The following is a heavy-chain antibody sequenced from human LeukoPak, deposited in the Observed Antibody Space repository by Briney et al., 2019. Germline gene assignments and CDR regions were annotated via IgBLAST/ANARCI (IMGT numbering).Heavy chain of an antibody. CDR1: GFTFSSYG. CDR2: ISSSSTI. D-gene: IGHD2-2*01. V-gene: IGHV3-48*01. Sequence: PGGSLRLSCAASGFTFSSYGMHWVRQAPGKGLEWVSYISSSSTIYYADSVKGRFTISRDNAKNSLYLQMNSLRAEDTAVYYCARDLGDCSSTSCYPYYMDVWGKGTTVTVSS. J-gene: IGHJ6*03. CDR3: ARDLGDCSSTSCYPYYMDV.